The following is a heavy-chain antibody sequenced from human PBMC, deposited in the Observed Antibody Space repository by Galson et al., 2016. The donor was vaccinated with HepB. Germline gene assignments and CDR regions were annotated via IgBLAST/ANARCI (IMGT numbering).Heavy chain of an antibody. CDR3: ARDMIYYGSGRFDY. D-gene: IGHD3-10*01. CDR1: GFSLTTGGVG. V-gene: IGHV2-5*02. CDR2: IYWDGDT. Sequence: PALVKPTQTLTLTCTFSGFSLTTGGVGVARIRQPPGKALEWLALIYWDGDTRFSPSLQNRLTISKATSKNQVLLTLTNLDSVDTGTYYCARDMIYYGSGRFDYWGQGTVVTVSS. J-gene: IGHJ4*02.